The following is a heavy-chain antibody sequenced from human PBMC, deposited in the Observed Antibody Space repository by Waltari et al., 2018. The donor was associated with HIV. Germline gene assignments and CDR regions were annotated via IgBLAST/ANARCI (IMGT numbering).Heavy chain of an antibody. Sequence: QVQLQESGPGLVKPSETLSLTCTVSGGSISSYYWSWIRQPPGKGLEWIGYIYYSGSTNYNPSLKSRVTISVDTSKNQFSLKLSSVTAADTAVYYCARVGGSYYLWFDPWGQGTLVTVSS. CDR3: ARVGGSYYLWFDP. D-gene: IGHD1-26*01. CDR1: GGSISSYY. CDR2: IYYSGST. J-gene: IGHJ5*02. V-gene: IGHV4-59*01.